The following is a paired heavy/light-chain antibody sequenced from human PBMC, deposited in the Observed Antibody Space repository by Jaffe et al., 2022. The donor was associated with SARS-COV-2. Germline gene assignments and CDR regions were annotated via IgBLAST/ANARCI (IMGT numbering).Heavy chain of an antibody. CDR2: ITSGHNDI. CDR1: GFSFSTYT. V-gene: IGHV3-21*02. Sequence: EAQLVESGGGLVKPGGSLRLSCTVSGFSFSTYTMSWVRRAPGKGLEWVSYITSGHNDIYYADSVQGRFTISRDNAKNLLYLQMNSLKAEDTAVYYCARDGKDRNGFQDAFDMWGQGTMVTVSS. J-gene: IGHJ3*02. CDR3: ARDGKDRNGFQDAFDM. D-gene: IGHD3-22*01.
Light chain of an antibody. CDR3: QTWGTGIRV. CDR1: SGHSHYA. CDR2: LTSDGTH. Sequence: QVVLTQSPSASASLGASVRLTCSLSSGHSHYAIAWHQQQPEKGPRYLMSLTSDGTHVKGDGIPDRFSGSSSGAERYLTISSLQSEDEGDYYCQTWGTGIRVFGGGTRLTVL. J-gene: IGLJ3*02. V-gene: IGLV4-69*01.